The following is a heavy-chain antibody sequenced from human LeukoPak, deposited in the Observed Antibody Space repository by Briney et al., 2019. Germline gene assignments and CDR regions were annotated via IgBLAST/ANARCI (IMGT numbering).Heavy chain of an antibody. D-gene: IGHD6-13*01. V-gene: IGHV3-30-3*01. J-gene: IGHJ6*02. Sequence: HPGGSLRLSCAASGFTFSSYAMHWVRQAPGKGLEWVAVISYDGSNKYYADSVKGRFTISRDNSKNTLYLQMNSLRAEDTAVYYCARDLSQKPGIAAAGFYYYYGMDVWGQGTTVTVSS. CDR1: GFTFSSYA. CDR2: ISYDGSNK. CDR3: ARDLSQKPGIAAAGFYYYYGMDV.